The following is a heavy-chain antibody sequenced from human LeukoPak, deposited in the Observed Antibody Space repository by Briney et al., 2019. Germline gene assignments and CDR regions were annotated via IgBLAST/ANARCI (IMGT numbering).Heavy chain of an antibody. Sequence: SSETLSLTCAVYGGSFSVHYWTWIRQPPGKGLEWIGEINHSGSTTYNPSLNNRVTISVDTSKNQFSLKMSSVTAADTAVYYCARHRYGSGSLDSWGQGTLVTVSS. J-gene: IGHJ4*02. D-gene: IGHD3-10*01. CDR3: ARHRYGSGSLDS. V-gene: IGHV4-34*01. CDR2: INHSGST. CDR1: GGSFSVHY.